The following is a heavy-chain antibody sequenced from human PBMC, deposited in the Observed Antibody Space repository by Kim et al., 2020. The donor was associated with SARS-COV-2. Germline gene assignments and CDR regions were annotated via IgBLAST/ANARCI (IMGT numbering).Heavy chain of an antibody. J-gene: IGHJ4*02. V-gene: IGHV3-21*01. CDR3: ARDASGGDYVDYFDY. Sequence: DSVKGRFTISRDNAKNSLYLQMNSLRAEDTAVYYCARDASGGDYVDYFDYWGQGTLVTVSS. D-gene: IGHD4-17*01.